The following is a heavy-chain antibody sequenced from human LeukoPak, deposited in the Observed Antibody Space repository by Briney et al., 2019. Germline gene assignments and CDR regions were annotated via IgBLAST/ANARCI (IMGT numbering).Heavy chain of an antibody. J-gene: IGHJ4*01. CDR2: VYPSAGTS. V-gene: IGHV1-46*03. CDR3: VREYHGGYFDF. CDR1: GYIFTSYY. D-gene: IGHD3-16*01. Sequence: GASVKVSCKASGYIFTSYYMHWVRQAPGQGLEWLGVVYPSAGTSDPAQRFRARITLSDDTSTSTAYMELRSLKSEDTAIYFCVREYHGGYFDFWGHGTLVTVSS.